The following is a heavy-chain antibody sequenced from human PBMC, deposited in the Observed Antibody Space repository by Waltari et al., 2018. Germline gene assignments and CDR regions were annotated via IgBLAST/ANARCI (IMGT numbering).Heavy chain of an antibody. V-gene: IGHV4-38-2*01. CDR2: IYHSGST. D-gene: IGHD6-19*01. Sequence: QVQLQESGPGLVKPSETLSLTCAVSGYSISSGYYWGWIRQPPGKGLAWIGSIYHSGSTYYNPSLKSRVTISVDTSKNQFSLKLSSVTAADTAVYYCARAPYSSGWLFDYWGQGTLVTVSS. J-gene: IGHJ4*02. CDR1: GYSISSGYY. CDR3: ARAPYSSGWLFDY.